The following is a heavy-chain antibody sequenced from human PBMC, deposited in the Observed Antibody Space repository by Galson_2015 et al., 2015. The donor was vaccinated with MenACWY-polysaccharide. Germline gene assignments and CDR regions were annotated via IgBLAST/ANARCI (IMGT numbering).Heavy chain of an antibody. D-gene: IGHD2-15*01. J-gene: IGHJ6*02. V-gene: IGHV3-48*03. CDR2: ISSSGSTI. CDR3: ARDPEVAVPTSGTDD. Sequence: SVRLSCAASGFTFSSYDMNWVRQAPGKGLEWVSYISSSGSTIYYADSVKGRFTISRDNAKNSLYLQMNSLKAEDTAVYYCARDPEVAVPTSGTDDSGQGTTVTASS. CDR1: GFTFSSYD.